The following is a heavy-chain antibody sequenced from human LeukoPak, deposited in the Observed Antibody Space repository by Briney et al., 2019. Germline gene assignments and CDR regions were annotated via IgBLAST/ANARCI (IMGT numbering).Heavy chain of an antibody. Sequence: GGSLRLSCAASGFTLSSYAMSWVRQAPGKGLEWVSLISGNAGSTYYADSVKGRFTISRDITKNTLYLQMNSLRAEDTAVFYCAKDGLQFSEWLPPLGYWGQGTLVTVSS. J-gene: IGHJ4*02. CDR2: ISGNAGST. D-gene: IGHD3-3*01. CDR1: GFTLSSYA. V-gene: IGHV3-23*01. CDR3: AKDGLQFSEWLPPLGY.